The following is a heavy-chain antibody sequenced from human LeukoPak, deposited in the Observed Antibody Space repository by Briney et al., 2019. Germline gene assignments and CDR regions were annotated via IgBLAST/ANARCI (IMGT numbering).Heavy chain of an antibody. CDR2: IIPIFGTA. J-gene: IGHJ6*02. CDR1: GGTFSSYA. D-gene: IGHD1-20*01. CDR3: ARAYSWNDVSNMDV. V-gene: IGHV1-69*13. Sequence: ASVKVSCKASGGTFSSYAISWVRQAPGQGLEWMGGIIPIFGTANYAQKFQGRVTITADESTSTAYMELSSLRSEDTAVYYCARAYSWNDVSNMDVWGQGTTVTVSS.